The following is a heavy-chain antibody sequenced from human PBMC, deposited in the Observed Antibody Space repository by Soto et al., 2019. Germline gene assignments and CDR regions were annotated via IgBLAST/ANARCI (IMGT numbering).Heavy chain of an antibody. Sequence: ASVKVSCKASGDTFTSYYMHWVRQAPGQGLEWMGIINPSGGSTSYAQKFQGRVTMTRDTSTSTVYMELSSLRSEDTAVYYCARVLSVGTMVRGVLDYWGQGTLVTVSS. J-gene: IGHJ4*02. V-gene: IGHV1-46*01. CDR3: ARVLSVGTMVRGVLDY. D-gene: IGHD3-10*01. CDR1: GDTFTSYY. CDR2: INPSGGST.